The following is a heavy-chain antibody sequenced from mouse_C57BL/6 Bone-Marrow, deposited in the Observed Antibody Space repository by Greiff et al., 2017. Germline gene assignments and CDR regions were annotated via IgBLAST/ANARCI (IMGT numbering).Heavy chain of an antibody. V-gene: IGHV1-53*01. J-gene: IGHJ2*01. CDR3: ARKDYSNFYYFDY. D-gene: IGHD2-5*01. CDR2: INPSNGGT. CDR1: GYTFTSYW. Sequence: VKLQQPGTELVKPGASVKLPCKASGYTFTSYWMHWVKQRPGQGLEWIGNINPSNGGTNYNEKFKSKATLTVDKSSSTAYMQLSSLTSEDSAVYYGARKDYSNFYYFDYWGQGTTLTVSS.